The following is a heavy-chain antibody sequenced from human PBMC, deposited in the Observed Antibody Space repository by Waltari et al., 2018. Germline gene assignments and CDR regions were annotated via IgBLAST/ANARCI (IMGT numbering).Heavy chain of an antibody. CDR1: GFTFSSYS. V-gene: IGHV3-48*01. CDR2: ISSSSTI. J-gene: IGHJ6*02. CDR3: ARTPYYYGMDV. Sequence: EVQLVESGGGLVQPGGSLRLSCAASGFTFSSYSMNWVRQAPGKGLEWVSYISSSSTIYYADSVKGRFTISRDNAKNSLYLQMNSLRAEDTAVYYCARTPYYYGMDVWGQGTTVTVSS.